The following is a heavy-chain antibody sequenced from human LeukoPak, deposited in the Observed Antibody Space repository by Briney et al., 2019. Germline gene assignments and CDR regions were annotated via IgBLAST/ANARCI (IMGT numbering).Heavy chain of an antibody. J-gene: IGHJ4*02. CDR1: GGSISSSSYY. CDR3: AGITIFGVVLY. V-gene: IGHV4-39*01. CDR2: IYYSGST. D-gene: IGHD3-3*01. Sequence: PSETLSLTCTVSGGSISSSSYYWGWIRQPPGKGLEWIGSIYYSGSTYYNPSLKSRVTISVDTSKNQFSLKLSSVTAAATAVYYCAGITIFGVVLYWGEGTLVTVSS.